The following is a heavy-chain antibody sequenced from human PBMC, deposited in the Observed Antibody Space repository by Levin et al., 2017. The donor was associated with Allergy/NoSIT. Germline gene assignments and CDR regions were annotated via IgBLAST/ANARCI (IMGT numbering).Heavy chain of an antibody. Sequence: GGSLRLSCAASGFTLSDHYMDWVRQAPGKGLEWVGRTRNKANSYTTEYAASVKGRFTISRDESKNSLNLQMNSLKTEDTGVYYCARGPAIPGNFQELDYWGQGPRVTVSS. CDR3: ARGPAIPGNFQELDY. V-gene: IGHV3-72*01. J-gene: IGHJ4*02. CDR1: GFTLSDHY. D-gene: IGHD4-23*01. CDR2: TRNKANSYTT.